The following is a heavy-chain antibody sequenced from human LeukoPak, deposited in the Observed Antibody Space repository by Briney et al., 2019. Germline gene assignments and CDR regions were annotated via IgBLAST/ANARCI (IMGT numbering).Heavy chain of an antibody. J-gene: IGHJ3*02. CDR2: ISSSGGST. CDR1: GFTFRNYA. Sequence: GGPLRLSCAASGFTFRNYAMTWVRQVPGKGLEWVSSISSSGGSTYYPDSVRGRFTISRDNSKNTLYLQMNSLRAEDTAVYYCAKGMRGFGWTFEIWGQGTMVTVSS. CDR3: AKGMRGFGWTFEI. V-gene: IGHV3-23*01. D-gene: IGHD2-8*01.